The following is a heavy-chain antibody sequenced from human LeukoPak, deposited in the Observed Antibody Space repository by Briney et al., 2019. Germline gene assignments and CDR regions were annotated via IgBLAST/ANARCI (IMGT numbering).Heavy chain of an antibody. D-gene: IGHD3-16*01. CDR1: GFTFSGYW. J-gene: IGHJ4*02. CDR2: IKQDGSEK. CDR3: AREARGGDA. Sequence: GGSLRLSCAASGFTFSGYWMTWVRQAPGKGLEYVANIKQDGSEKNYVDSVKGRFTISRDNAKNSLYLQMNSLRVEDTAVYYCAREARGGDARGQGTPVTVSS. V-gene: IGHV3-7*01.